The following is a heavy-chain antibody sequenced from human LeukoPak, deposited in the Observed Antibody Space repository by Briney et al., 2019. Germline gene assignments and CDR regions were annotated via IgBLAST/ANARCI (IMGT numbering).Heavy chain of an antibody. CDR2: ISSSGSTI. CDR1: GFTFSSYE. D-gene: IGHD3-10*01. CDR3: AREDYGSGSYHIDY. V-gene: IGHV3-48*03. Sequence: GGSLRLSCAASGFTFSSYEMNWVRLAPGKGLEWVSYISSSGSTIYYADSVKGRFTISRDNAKNSLYLQMNSLRAEDTAVYYCAREDYGSGSYHIDYWGQGTLVTVSS. J-gene: IGHJ4*02.